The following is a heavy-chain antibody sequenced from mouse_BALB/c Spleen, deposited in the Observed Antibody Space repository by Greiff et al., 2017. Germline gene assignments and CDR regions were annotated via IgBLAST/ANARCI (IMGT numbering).Heavy chain of an antibody. V-gene: IGHV5-17*02. CDR2: ISSGSSTI. CDR1: GFTFSSFG. Sequence: VQLQQSGGGLVQPGGSRKLSCAASGFTFSSFGMHWVRQAPEKGLEWVAYISSGSSTIYYADTVKGRFTISRDDPKNTLFLQMTSLRSEDTAMYYCARSRGYRYDFAMDYWGQGTSVTVSS. CDR3: ARSRGYRYDFAMDY. J-gene: IGHJ4*01. D-gene: IGHD2-14*01.